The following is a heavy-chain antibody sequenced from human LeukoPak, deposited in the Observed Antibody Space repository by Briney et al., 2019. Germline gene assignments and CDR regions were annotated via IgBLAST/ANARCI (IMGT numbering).Heavy chain of an antibody. CDR2: IYYSGGT. CDR1: GGSISSSTYY. J-gene: IGHJ4*02. CDR3: ARQVDIAMN. Sequence: SEALSLTCTVSGGSISSSTYYWGWIRQPPGKGLEWIGSIYYSGGTYYNPSLKSRVTISVDTSKNQFSLKLSSVTAADTAVYYCARQVDIAMNWGQGTLVTVSS. D-gene: IGHD5-18*01. V-gene: IGHV4-39*01.